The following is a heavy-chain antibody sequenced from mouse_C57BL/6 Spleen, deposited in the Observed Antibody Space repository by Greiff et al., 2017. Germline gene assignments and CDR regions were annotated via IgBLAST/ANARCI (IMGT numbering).Heavy chain of an antibody. CDR2: IDPSDSET. J-gene: IGHJ2*01. Sequence: VQLQQPGAELVRPGSSVKLSCKASGYTFTSYWMHWVKQRPIQGLEWIGNIDPSDSETHYNQKFKDKATLTVYKSSSTAYMQLSSLTSEDSAVYYCARDDGYSYFDYWGQGTTLTVSS. CDR1: GYTFTSYW. V-gene: IGHV1-52*01. CDR3: ARDDGYSYFDY. D-gene: IGHD2-3*01.